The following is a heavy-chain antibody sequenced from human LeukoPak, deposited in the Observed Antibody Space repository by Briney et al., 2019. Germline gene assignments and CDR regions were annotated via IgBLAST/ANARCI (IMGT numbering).Heavy chain of an antibody. CDR3: ARDYGHFDWLLFPDY. CDR2: ISASNGDT. D-gene: IGHD3-9*01. Sequence: ASVKVSCKASGYTFTSYVISWVRQAPGQGLEWMGWISASNGDTNYAQKLQGRVTMTTDTSTSTAYMELRSLRSDDTAVYYCARDYGHFDWLLFPDYCGQGTLVTVSS. V-gene: IGHV1-18*01. J-gene: IGHJ4*02. CDR1: GYTFTSYV.